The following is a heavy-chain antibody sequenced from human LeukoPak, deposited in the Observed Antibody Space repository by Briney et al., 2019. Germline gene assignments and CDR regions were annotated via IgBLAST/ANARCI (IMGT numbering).Heavy chain of an antibody. CDR2: MNPNSGNT. J-gene: IGHJ5*02. V-gene: IGHV1-8*01. CDR3: ARVSSGSGRRRKNWFDP. D-gene: IGHD3-10*01. Sequence: ASVKVSCKASGYTFTSYDINWVRQATRQGLEWMGWMNPNSGNTGNAQKFQGRVTMTRNTSISTAYMELGSLRSEDTAVYYCARVSSGSGRRRKNWFDPWGQGTLVTVSS. CDR1: GYTFTSYD.